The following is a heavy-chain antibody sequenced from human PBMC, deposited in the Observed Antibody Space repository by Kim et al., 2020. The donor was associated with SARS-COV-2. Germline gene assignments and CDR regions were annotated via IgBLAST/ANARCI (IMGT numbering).Heavy chain of an antibody. CDR3: AKDIQTGAARQGPFDY. V-gene: IGHV3-9*01. J-gene: IGHJ4*02. Sequence: GGSLRLSCAASGFTFDDYAMHWVRQAPGKGLEWVSGISWNSGSIGYADSVKGRFTISRDNAKNSLYLQMNSLRAEDTALYYCAKDIQTGAARQGPFDYWGQGTLVTVSS. D-gene: IGHD6-6*01. CDR2: ISWNSGSI. CDR1: GFTFDDYA.